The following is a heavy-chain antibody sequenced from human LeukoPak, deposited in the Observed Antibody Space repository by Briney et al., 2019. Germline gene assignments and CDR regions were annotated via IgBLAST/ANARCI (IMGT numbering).Heavy chain of an antibody. CDR2: IYYSGST. Sequence: PSETLSLTCTVSGGSISSYYWSWIRQPPGKELEWIGYIYYSGSTNYSPSLKSRVTISVDTSNNQFSLQLNSVTPEDTAVYYCARFQGIGSQRYYFDYWGQGTLVTVSS. J-gene: IGHJ4*02. V-gene: IGHV4-59*12. D-gene: IGHD6-19*01. CDR3: ARFQGIGSQRYYFDY. CDR1: GGSISSYY.